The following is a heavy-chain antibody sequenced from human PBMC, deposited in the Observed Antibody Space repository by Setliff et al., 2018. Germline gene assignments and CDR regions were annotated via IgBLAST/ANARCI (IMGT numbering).Heavy chain of an antibody. CDR2: VYYSGYT. D-gene: IGHD2-2*01. Sequence: SETLSLTCTVSGGSVSSTSHYWGWIRQAPGKGMEWIGSVYYSGYTYSKPSLQSRVSMSVDASKNQFSLTLSSVTAADTAVYYCARARPATIAGVVPGVADFGIDVWGQGTTVTVSS. V-gene: IGHV4-39*07. J-gene: IGHJ6*02. CDR1: GGSVSSTSHY. CDR3: ARARPATIAGVVPGVADFGIDV.